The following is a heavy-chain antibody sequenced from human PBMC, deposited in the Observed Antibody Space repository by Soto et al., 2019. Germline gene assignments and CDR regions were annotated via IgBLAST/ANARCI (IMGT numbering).Heavy chain of an antibody. D-gene: IGHD2-2*01. CDR2: IYYSGST. J-gene: IGHJ5*02. Sequence: PSETLSLTCAVYGGSFSGYYWSWIRQHPGKGLEWIGYIYYSGSTYYNPSLKSRVTISVDTSKNQFSLKLSSVTAADTAVYYCARDREDCSSTSCSGGWFDPWGQGTLVTVSS. V-gene: IGHV4-31*11. CDR1: GGSFSGYY. CDR3: ARDREDCSSTSCSGGWFDP.